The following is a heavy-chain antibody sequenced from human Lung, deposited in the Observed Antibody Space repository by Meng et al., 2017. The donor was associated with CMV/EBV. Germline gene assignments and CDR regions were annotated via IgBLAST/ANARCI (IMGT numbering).Heavy chain of an antibody. CDR1: GFTLRDYW. CDR2: ISSDGSDT. D-gene: IGHD3-10*01. J-gene: IGHJ4*02. CDR3: ARAATYYSGSGSYYDS. V-gene: IGHV3-74*01. Sequence: GGSLRLSCAVSGFTLRDYWMHWVRQAPGKGLVWVARISSDGSDTTYADSVKGRFTISRDNAKNTLYLQMNSLRAEDTAVYFCARAATYYSGSGSYYDSWGQGTLVTVSS.